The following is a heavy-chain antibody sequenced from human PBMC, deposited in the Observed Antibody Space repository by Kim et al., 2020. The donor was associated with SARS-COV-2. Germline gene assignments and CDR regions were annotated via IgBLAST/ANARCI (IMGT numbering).Heavy chain of an antibody. D-gene: IGHD3-16*02. CDR2: VYYSGTT. CDR3: SRHVFHDYVWGSYRYADS. Sequence: SETLSLTCTLSGGSINSHSYFWGWIRQFSDKGMEWIGSVYYSGTTVYNPALRGRVTITVDTSKNRFSMRLTSVTAADTAKYYCSRHVFHDYVWGSYRYADSWGQGTQVTVSS. J-gene: IGHJ5*01. V-gene: IGHV4-39*01. CDR1: GGSINSHSYF.